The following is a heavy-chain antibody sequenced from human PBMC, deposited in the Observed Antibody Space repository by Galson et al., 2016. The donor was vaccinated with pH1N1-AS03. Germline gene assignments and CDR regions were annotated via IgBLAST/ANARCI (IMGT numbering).Heavy chain of an antibody. Sequence: CAISGDSVSSNSAAWNWIRLSPSRGLEWLGRTYYRSRWKNDYAVSVKSRIIINPDTSKNQLSLQLNSVTPEDTAIYYCAGMQLGALHFWGRGTLVTVPP. CDR3: AGMQLGALHF. D-gene: IGHD1-1*01. V-gene: IGHV6-1*01. J-gene: IGHJ4*02. CDR1: GDSVSSNSAA. CDR2: TYYRSRWKN.